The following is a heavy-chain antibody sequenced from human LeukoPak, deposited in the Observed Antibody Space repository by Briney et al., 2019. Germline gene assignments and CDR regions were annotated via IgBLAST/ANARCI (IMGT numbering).Heavy chain of an antibody. Sequence: MSGGSLRLSCAASGFTFSSYSINWVRQAPGKGLEWVSSISISSSYIYYADSVKGRFTISRDNAKNSLYLQMNSLRAEDTAVYYCARGPQKNGHSSGYPGYFDFRGQGTLVTVSS. CDR1: GFTFSSYS. CDR2: ISISSSYI. CDR3: ARGPQKNGHSSGYPGYFDF. J-gene: IGHJ4*02. D-gene: IGHD3-22*01. V-gene: IGHV3-21*01.